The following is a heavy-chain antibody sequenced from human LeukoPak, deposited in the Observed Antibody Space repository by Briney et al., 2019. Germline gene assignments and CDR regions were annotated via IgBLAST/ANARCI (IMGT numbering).Heavy chain of an antibody. Sequence: MSGGSLRLSCAASGFTFSSYSMTWVRQAPGKGLEWVSSISSSSSYIYYADSVKGRFTISRDNAKNSLYLQMNSLRAEDTAVYYCARWEAPGYYGMDVWGQGTTVTVSS. CDR2: ISSSSSYI. D-gene: IGHD1-26*01. J-gene: IGHJ6*02. CDR3: ARWEAPGYYGMDV. V-gene: IGHV3-21*01. CDR1: GFTFSSYS.